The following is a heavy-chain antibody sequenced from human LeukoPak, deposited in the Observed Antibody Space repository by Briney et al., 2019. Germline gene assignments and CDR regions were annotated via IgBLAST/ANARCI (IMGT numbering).Heavy chain of an antibody. Sequence: GGSLRLSCAVSGVTLSTNYMNWVRQAPGKGLEWVSVIYSGGTTYYADSVKGRFTVSRDLSSSTVLLQMNRLRVEDTAMYYCARDPLHWGQGTLVTVSS. CDR2: IYSGGTT. CDR1: GVTLSTNY. J-gene: IGHJ4*02. CDR3: ARDPLH. V-gene: IGHV3-53*01.